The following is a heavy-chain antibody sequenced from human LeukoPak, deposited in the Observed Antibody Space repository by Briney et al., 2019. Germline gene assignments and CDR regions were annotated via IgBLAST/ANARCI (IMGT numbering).Heavy chain of an antibody. CDR1: GFIFNSYA. CDR3: ARARNFWSGYPVFFDS. CDR2: ISTTGETT. J-gene: IGHJ4*02. V-gene: IGHV3-64*01. D-gene: IGHD3-3*01. Sequence: GGSLRLSCAASGFIFNSYAMTWVRQSPGKGLQYVSAISTTGETTYYANPLQDRFTVSRDNSKNTLYLQMGSLRPEDTAVYFCARARNFWSGYPVFFDSWGRGILVTVPS.